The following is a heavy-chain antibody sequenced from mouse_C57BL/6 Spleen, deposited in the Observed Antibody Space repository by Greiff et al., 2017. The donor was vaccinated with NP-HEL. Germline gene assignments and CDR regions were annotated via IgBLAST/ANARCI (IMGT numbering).Heavy chain of an antibody. D-gene: IGHD2-4*01. CDR1: GYTFTDYY. Sequence: VKLVDSGPELVKPGASVKISCKASGYTFTDYYINWVKQRPGQGLEWIGWIFPGSGSTYYNEKFKGKATLTVDKSSSTAYMLLSSLTSEDSAVYFCARDDYDELYAMDYWGQGTSVTVSS. CDR3: ARDDYDELYAMDY. CDR2: IFPGSGST. V-gene: IGHV1-75*01. J-gene: IGHJ4*01.